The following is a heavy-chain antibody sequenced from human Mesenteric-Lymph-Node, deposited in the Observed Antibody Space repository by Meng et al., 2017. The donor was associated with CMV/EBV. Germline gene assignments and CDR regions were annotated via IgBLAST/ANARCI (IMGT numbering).Heavy chain of an antibody. Sequence: ASVKVSCKASGYTFTSYYMHWVRQAPGQGLEWMGIINPSGGSTSYAQKFQGRVTMTRDTSTSTVYMELSSLRSEDTAVYYCAIERTSPAWVGATGSMDVWGQGTTVTVSS. CDR1: GYTFTSYY. J-gene: IGHJ6*02. V-gene: IGHV1-46*01. D-gene: IGHD1-26*01. CDR2: INPSGGST. CDR3: AIERTSPAWVGATGSMDV.